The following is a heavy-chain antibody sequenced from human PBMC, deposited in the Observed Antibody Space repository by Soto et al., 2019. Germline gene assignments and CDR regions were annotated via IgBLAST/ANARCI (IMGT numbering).Heavy chain of an antibody. D-gene: IGHD2-2*01. V-gene: IGHV1-69*06. Sequence: QVQLVQSGAEVKKPGSSVSVSCKSSRGTFTTDAISWVRQAPGQGLEWMGVIIPVFGPPTYAQKFQGRVTLSRDTSINTAYLELSRLRFDDAAVYFCARERYQVISDGMDVWGQGTTVTVSS. CDR3: ARERYQVISDGMDV. CDR2: IIPVFGPP. J-gene: IGHJ6*02. CDR1: RGTFTTDA.